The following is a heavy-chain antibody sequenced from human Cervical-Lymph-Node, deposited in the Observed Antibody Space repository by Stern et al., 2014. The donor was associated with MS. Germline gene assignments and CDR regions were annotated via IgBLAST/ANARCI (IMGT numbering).Heavy chain of an antibody. Sequence: QVQLQESGPGLVKPSETLSLTCTVSGGSISSRSYYWGWIRQPPGKGLEWIGSIYYSGSTYYNPSLKSRVTISIDTSKNQFSLKLSSVTAADTAVYYCARLDSDGSGFPYNWFDPWGQGTLVTVSS. D-gene: IGHD3-22*01. V-gene: IGHV4-39*01. J-gene: IGHJ5*02. CDR3: ARLDSDGSGFPYNWFDP. CDR2: IYYSGST. CDR1: GGSISSRSYY.